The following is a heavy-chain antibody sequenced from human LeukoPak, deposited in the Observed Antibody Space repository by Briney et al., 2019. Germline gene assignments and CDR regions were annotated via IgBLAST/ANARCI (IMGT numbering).Heavy chain of an antibody. CDR2: MNPNSGNT. J-gene: IGHJ4*02. CDR3: ARGAGRVYCSGGSCLYY. Sequence: ASVKVSCKASGYTFTSYDINWVRQAPGQGLEWMGWMNPNSGNTGYAQKFQGRVTMTRNTSISTAYMELSSLGSEDTAVYYCARGAGRVYCSGGSCLYYWGQGTLVTVSS. V-gene: IGHV1-8*01. CDR1: GYTFTSYD. D-gene: IGHD2-15*01.